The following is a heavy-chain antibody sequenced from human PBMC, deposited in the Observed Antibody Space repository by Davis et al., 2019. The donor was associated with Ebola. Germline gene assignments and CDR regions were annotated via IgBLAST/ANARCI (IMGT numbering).Heavy chain of an antibody. Sequence: PGGSLRLSCAASGFTFSSYAMHWVRQAPGKGLEWVAVISYDGSNKYYADSVKGRFTISRDNSKNTLYLQMNSLRAEDTAVYYCARPGGAMEDYYYYYGMDVWGQGTTVTVSS. V-gene: IGHV3-30-3*01. CDR3: ARPGGAMEDYYYYYGMDV. D-gene: IGHD3-16*01. J-gene: IGHJ6*02. CDR2: ISYDGSNK. CDR1: GFTFSSYA.